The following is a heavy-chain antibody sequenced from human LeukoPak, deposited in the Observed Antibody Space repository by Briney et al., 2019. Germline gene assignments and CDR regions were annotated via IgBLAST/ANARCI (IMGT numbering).Heavy chain of an antibody. CDR2: MFYSGNT. Sequence: SETLSLTCTVSGASITSYHWSWIRQPAGKGLEWIGRMFYSGNTDYNPSLKSRLTMSIDTSKNQFSLKLSSVTAADTAVYYCARALSYGAFDIWGQGTMVTVSS. CDR1: GASITSYH. J-gene: IGHJ3*02. V-gene: IGHV4-4*07. CDR3: ARALSYGAFDI. D-gene: IGHD4-17*01.